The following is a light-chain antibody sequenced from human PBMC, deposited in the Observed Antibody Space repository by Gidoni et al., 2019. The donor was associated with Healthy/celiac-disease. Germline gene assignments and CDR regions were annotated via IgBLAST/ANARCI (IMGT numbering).Light chain of an antibody. CDR3: QQSYSTPAIT. Sequence: DIQMTQSPSSLSASVGDRVTITCRASQSISSYLNWYQQKPGKAPKLLIYAASSLQSGVPSRFSGSGSGTDVTLTISSLQPEEFATYYCQQSYSTPAITFGQGTRLEIK. CDR1: QSISSY. CDR2: AAS. V-gene: IGKV1-39*01. J-gene: IGKJ5*01.